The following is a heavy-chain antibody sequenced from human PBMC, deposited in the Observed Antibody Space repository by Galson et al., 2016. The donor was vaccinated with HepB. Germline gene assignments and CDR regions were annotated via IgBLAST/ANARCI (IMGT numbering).Heavy chain of an antibody. CDR3: AREIPTIFGEGYYFDY. CDR1: AGSISSGGYY. D-gene: IGHD3-3*01. Sequence: TLSLTCTVSAGSISSGGYYWSWIRQHPGKGLEWIGYIYYSGSTYYNPSLKSRATISVVTSKNQFSLQLSSVTAADTAVYYCAREIPTIFGEGYYFDYWGQGTLVTVSS. CDR2: IYYSGST. J-gene: IGHJ4*02. V-gene: IGHV4-31*03.